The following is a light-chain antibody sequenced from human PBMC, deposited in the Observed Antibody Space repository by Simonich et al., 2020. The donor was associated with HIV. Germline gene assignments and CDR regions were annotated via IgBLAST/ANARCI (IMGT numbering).Light chain of an antibody. CDR3: QQSPGT. J-gene: IGKJ3*01. Sequence: EIVLTQSPGTLSLSPGERATLACRSSQSVSSSYLAWYQQNPGLAPRLLIYDASSRATGIPDRFSGSGSWTDFTLTISRLEPEDFAVYYCQQSPGTFGPGTKVDIK. CDR2: DAS. V-gene: IGKV3D-20*01. CDR1: QSVSSSY.